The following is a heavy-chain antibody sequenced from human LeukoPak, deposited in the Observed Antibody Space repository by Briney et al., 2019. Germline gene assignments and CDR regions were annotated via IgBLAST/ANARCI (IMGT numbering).Heavy chain of an antibody. Sequence: SETPSLTCAVSGGSISSGGYSWSWIRQPPGKGLEWIGYIYHSGSTYYNPSLKSRVTISVDRSKNQFSLKLSSVTAADTAVYYCARLIAAAGRYWYFDLWGRGTLVTVSS. D-gene: IGHD6-13*01. V-gene: IGHV4-30-2*01. J-gene: IGHJ2*01. CDR1: GGSISSGGYS. CDR3: ARLIAAAGRYWYFDL. CDR2: IYHSGST.